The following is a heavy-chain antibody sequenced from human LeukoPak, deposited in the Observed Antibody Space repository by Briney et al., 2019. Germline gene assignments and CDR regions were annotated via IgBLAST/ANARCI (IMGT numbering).Heavy chain of an antibody. CDR2: ISSSGGAT. J-gene: IGHJ4*02. Sequence: GGSLRLSCAASGFTFSSFAMSWVRRAPGKGLEWVSSISSSGGATYYADSVKGRSSISRDNSANTLYLQINSLRAEDTAVFYCAKNYGSGTYYNYLDSWGQGTLVTVSS. V-gene: IGHV3-23*01. D-gene: IGHD3-10*01. CDR3: AKNYGSGTYYNYLDS. CDR1: GFTFSSFA.